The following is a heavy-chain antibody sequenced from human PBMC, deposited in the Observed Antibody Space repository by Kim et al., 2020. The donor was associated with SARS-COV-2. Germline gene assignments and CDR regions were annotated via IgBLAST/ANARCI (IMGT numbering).Heavy chain of an antibody. CDR3: AREITFMVRGVIIGWFDS. CDR2: ICYSGST. D-gene: IGHD3-10*01. CDR1: GGSISSYY. V-gene: IGHV4-59*01. Sequence: SETLSLTCTFSGGSISSYYWSWIRQPPGKGLEWIGYICYSGSTNSNPSLKSRVTISVDTSKNQFSLKLSSVTAADTAVYYCAREITFMVRGVIIGWFDSRGQGTLVHVPS. J-gene: IGHJ5*01.